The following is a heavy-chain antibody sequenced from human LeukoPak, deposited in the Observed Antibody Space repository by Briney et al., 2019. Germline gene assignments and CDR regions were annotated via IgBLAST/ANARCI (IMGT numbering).Heavy chain of an antibody. CDR2: ISSGGSSK. CDR3: ARDGHAYGRGSPHY. CDR1: GFTFSDYY. Sequence: PGGSLRLSCAASGFTFSDYYMSWIRQAPGKGLEWVSYISSGGSSKYYADSVKGRFTISRDNAKNSYLQMNSLRAEDTAVYYCARDGHAYGRGSPHYWGQGTLVTVSS. D-gene: IGHD3-10*01. J-gene: IGHJ4*02. V-gene: IGHV3-11*01.